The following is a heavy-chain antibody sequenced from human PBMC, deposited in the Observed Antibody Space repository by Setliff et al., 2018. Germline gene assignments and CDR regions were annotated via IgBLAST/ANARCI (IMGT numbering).Heavy chain of an antibody. CDR3: ASRTHPHVITGITQGGGWWYYYYMDV. CDR1: GGTFNTYG. Sequence: GASVKVSCKASGGTFNTYGITWVRQAPAQGLEWMGGIIPGLGILDYAQKFQDRVTITADRSTSTAYMELSSLRSEDTAVYYCASRTHPHVITGITQGGGWWYYYYMDVWGKGTTVTV. V-gene: IGHV1-69*10. CDR2: IIPGLGIL. J-gene: IGHJ6*03. D-gene: IGHD1-7*01.